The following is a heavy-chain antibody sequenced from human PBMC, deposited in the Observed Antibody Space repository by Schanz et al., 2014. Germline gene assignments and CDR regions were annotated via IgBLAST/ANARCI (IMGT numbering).Heavy chain of an antibody. D-gene: IGHD3-10*01. Sequence: EVQLVESGGGLVQPGGSLRLSCVASGFTFFGSFAMSWVRQAPGKGLEWVSGMSGSGSTADYADSVKGRFTISRDNSMNTVYLQMNSLRSDDAAVYYCARAQGVIRLYYGVDVGGQGTTVTVSS. CDR2: MSGSGSTA. CDR1: GFTFFGSFA. CDR3: ARAQGVIRLYYGVDV. V-gene: IGHV3-23*04. J-gene: IGHJ6*02.